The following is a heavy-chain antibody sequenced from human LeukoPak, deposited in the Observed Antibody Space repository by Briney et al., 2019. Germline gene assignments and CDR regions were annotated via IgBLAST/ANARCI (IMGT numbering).Heavy chain of an antibody. J-gene: IGHJ5*02. CDR3: ARAGITMVRGVIINWFDP. D-gene: IGHD3-10*01. CDR2: ISYDGSNK. V-gene: IGHV3-30*04. CDR1: GFTFSSYA. Sequence: GGSVRLSCAASGFTFSSYAMHWVRQAPGKGLEWVAVISYDGSNKYYADSVKGRFTISRDNSKNTLYLQMNSLRAEDTAVYYCARAGITMVRGVIINWFDPWGQGTLVTVSS.